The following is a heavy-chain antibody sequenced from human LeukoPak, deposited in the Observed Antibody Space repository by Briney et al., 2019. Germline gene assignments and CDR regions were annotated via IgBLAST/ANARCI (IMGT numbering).Heavy chain of an antibody. CDR1: GFTFSSYW. D-gene: IGHD2-15*01. CDR3: SRVGGTGGSCYYLYY. CDR2: INSDGSST. V-gene: IGHV3-74*01. J-gene: IGHJ4*02. Sequence: PGGSLRLSCAASGFTFSSYWMHWVRHAPGKGLVWVSRINSDGSSTSYADSVKGRFTISRDNAKNTLYLQMNSLRAEDTAVYYCSRVGGTGGSCYYLYYWGPVTLVTVSS.